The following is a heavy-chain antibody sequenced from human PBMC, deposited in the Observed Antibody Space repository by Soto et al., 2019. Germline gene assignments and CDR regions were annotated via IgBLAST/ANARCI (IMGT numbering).Heavy chain of an antibody. Sequence: QVQLQESGPGLVKPSETLSRTCTVSGGSISSYYWSWIRQPPGKGLEWIGYIYYSGSTNYNPSLKSRVTISVDTSKNQFSLKLSSVSAADTAVYYCARPYGGNFDYWGQGTLVTVSS. CDR3: ARPYGGNFDY. D-gene: IGHD3-16*01. CDR2: IYYSGST. J-gene: IGHJ4*02. V-gene: IGHV4-59*01. CDR1: GGSISSYY.